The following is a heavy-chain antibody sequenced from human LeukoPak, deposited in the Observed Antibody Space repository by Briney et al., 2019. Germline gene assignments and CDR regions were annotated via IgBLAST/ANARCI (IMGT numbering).Heavy chain of an antibody. CDR2: IYTSGST. V-gene: IGHV4-4*07. J-gene: IGHJ6*03. CDR3: ARAGAYYDILTGYSPYYYYYMDV. D-gene: IGHD3-9*01. CDR1: GGSISSYY. Sequence: SETLSLTCTVSGGSISSYYWSWIRQPAGKGLEWIGRIYTSGSTNYNPSLKSRVTMSVDTSKNQFSLKLSSVTAADTAVYYCARAGAYYDILTGYSPYYYYYMDVWGKGTTVTVSS.